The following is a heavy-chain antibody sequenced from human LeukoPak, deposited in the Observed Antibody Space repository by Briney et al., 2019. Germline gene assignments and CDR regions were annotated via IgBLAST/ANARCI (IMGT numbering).Heavy chain of an antibody. V-gene: IGHV4-59*01. Sequence: PSETLSLTCTVSGGSIRNSYWSWIRQPPGKGLEGIGYIFYNGDTNYNPSLKGRVTMSVDTSKNQFSLKVNSVTAADTAVYYCARRAASAIVYYYFYMDVWGKGTTVTVSS. J-gene: IGHJ6*03. CDR1: GGSIRNSY. CDR2: IFYNGDT. D-gene: IGHD2-2*02. CDR3: ARRAASAIVYYYFYMDV.